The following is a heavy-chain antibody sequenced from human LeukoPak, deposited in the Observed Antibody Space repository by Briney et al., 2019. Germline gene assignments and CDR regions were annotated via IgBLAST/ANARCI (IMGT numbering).Heavy chain of an antibody. CDR3: ARVDEDIVVVPAAMPFYYYYGMDV. J-gene: IGHJ6*04. CDR1: GFTFSSYW. D-gene: IGHD2-2*01. Sequence: GSLRLSCAASGFTFSSYWMSWDRQAPGKGLEWVANIKQDGSEKYYVDSVKGRFTISRDNAKNSLYLQMNSLRAEDTAVYYCARVDEDIVVVPAAMPFYYYYGMDVWGKGTTVTVSS. V-gene: IGHV3-7*03. CDR2: IKQDGSEK.